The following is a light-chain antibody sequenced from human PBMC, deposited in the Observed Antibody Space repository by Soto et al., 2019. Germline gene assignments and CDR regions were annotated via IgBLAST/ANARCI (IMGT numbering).Light chain of an antibody. CDR2: GVS. CDR1: QSVSTRY. V-gene: IGKV3-20*01. Sequence: EIVLTQSRVTLSLSPGERAALCCRASQSVSTRYLAWYQQTTGKAPRLLSYGVSSRATDIPDRFSGSGSGTDFTRTISRLETEDFAVYYCQQYGSSPITFGQGTRLEIK. J-gene: IGKJ5*01. CDR3: QQYGSSPIT.